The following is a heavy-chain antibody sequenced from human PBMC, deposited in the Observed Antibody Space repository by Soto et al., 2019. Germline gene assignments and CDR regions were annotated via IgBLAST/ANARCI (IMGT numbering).Heavy chain of an antibody. V-gene: IGHV4-34*01. J-gene: IGHJ4*02. Sequence: SETLSLTCAVYGGSFSGYYWSWIRQPPGKGLEWIGEINHSGSTNYNPSLKSRVTISVDTSKNQFSLKLSSVTAADTAVYYCARGFNYYDSSGYSRDLDYWGQGTLVTVSS. D-gene: IGHD3-22*01. CDR1: GGSFSGYY. CDR2: INHSGST. CDR3: ARGFNYYDSSGYSRDLDY.